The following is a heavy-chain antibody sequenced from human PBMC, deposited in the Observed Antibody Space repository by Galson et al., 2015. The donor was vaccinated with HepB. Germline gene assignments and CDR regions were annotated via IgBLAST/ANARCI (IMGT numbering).Heavy chain of an antibody. Sequence: SLRLSCAASGFTFSSYSMNWVRQAPGKGLEWVSYISSSSGTIYYADSVKGRFTISRDNAKNSLYLQMNSLRAEDTAVYYCARGYCSGGSCPLNGDNDYWGQGTLVTVSS. D-gene: IGHD2-15*01. CDR1: GFTFSSYS. J-gene: IGHJ4*02. V-gene: IGHV3-48*04. CDR3: ARGYCSGGSCPLNGDNDY. CDR2: ISSSSGTI.